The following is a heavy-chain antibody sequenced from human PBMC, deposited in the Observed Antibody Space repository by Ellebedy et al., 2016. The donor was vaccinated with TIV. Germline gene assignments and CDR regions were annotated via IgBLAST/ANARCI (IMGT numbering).Heavy chain of an antibody. V-gene: IGHV3-48*04. CDR1: GFTFSTYP. J-gene: IGHJ4*02. Sequence: GESLKISXAASGFTFSTYPMNWVRQAPGKGLEWLSNIRSTSESTYYADSVKGRFTISRDNAKNSLYLQMDSLRAEDTAVYYCATDRDWAFDYWGQGTLVTVSS. CDR3: ATDRDWAFDY. CDR2: IRSTSEST. D-gene: IGHD3-9*01.